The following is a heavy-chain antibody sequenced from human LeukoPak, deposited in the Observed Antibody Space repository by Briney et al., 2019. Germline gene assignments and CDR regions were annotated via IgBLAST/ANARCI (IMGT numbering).Heavy chain of an antibody. D-gene: IGHD3-22*01. CDR3: AKRPGYYYDSSGYYPFDY. J-gene: IGHJ4*02. V-gene: IGHV3-23*01. CDR2: ISDSGGST. CDR1: GFTFSDYY. Sequence: GGSPRLSCAASGFTFSDYYMSWIRQASGKGLEWVSAISDSGGSTYYADSVKGRFTISRDNSKNTLYLQMNSLRAEDTAVYYCAKRPGYYYDSSGYYPFDYWGQGTLVTVSS.